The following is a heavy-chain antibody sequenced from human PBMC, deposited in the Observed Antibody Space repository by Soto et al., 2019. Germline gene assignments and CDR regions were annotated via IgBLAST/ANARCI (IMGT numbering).Heavy chain of an antibody. J-gene: IGHJ6*02. CDR1: GGSISSGSYY. CDR3: ATRIDSYYGWGSLCGMDV. Sequence: QVQLQESGPGLVKPSQTLSITCTVSGGSISSGSYYWSWIRQLPWKGLEWIGYIYYSGSTYYNPSLKSRVTISVVTSKNQLSLNLNSVTAADTAVYYCATRIDSYYGWGSLCGMDVWGQCIIVTVSS. V-gene: IGHV4-31*03. CDR2: IYYSGST. D-gene: IGHD3-10*01.